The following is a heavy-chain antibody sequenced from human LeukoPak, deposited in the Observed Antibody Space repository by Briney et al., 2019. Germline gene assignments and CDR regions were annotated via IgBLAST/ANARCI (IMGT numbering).Heavy chain of an antibody. Sequence: AASVKVSCKASGGTFSSYAISWVRQAPGQGLEWMGGIIPIFGTANYAQKFQGRVTITADESTSTAYMELSSLRSEDTAVYYCARDRLAARSPGDYYMDVWGKGTTVTVSS. D-gene: IGHD6-6*01. CDR1: GGTFSSYA. CDR2: IIPIFGTA. V-gene: IGHV1-69*13. CDR3: ARDRLAARSPGDYYMDV. J-gene: IGHJ6*03.